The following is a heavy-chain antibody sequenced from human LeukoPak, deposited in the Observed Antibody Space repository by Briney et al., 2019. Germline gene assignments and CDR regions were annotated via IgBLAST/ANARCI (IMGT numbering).Heavy chain of an antibody. CDR2: ISGSGGNT. CDR3: AKDGTGDIVVVVAARALAFDI. J-gene: IGHJ3*02. V-gene: IGHV3-23*01. Sequence: GGSLRLSCAASGFTFSSYAMSWVRQAPGKGLEWVSAISGSGGNTYYADSVKGRFTISRDNSKNTLYLQMNSLRAEDTAVYYCAKDGTGDIVVVVAARALAFDIWGQGTMVTVSS. CDR1: GFTFSSYA. D-gene: IGHD2-15*01.